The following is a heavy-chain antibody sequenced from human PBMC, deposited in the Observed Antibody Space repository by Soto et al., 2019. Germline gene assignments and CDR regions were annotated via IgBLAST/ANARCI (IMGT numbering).Heavy chain of an antibody. J-gene: IGHJ4*02. CDR2: IYYSGST. CDR1: GGSISSCY. CDR3: ARDRKDYDILTGYYRDYFDY. D-gene: IGHD3-9*01. Sequence: PSETLSLTCTVSGGSISSCYWSWIRQPPGKGLEWIGYIYYSGSTNYNPSLKSRVTISVDTSKNQFSLKLSSVTAADTAVYYCARDRKDYDILTGYYRDYFDYWGQGTLVTVSS. V-gene: IGHV4-59*01.